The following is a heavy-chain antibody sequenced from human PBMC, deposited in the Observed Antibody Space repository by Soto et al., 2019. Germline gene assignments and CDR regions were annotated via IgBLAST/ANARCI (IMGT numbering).Heavy chain of an antibody. CDR2: IYYSGST. V-gene: IGHV4-31*03. Sequence: QVQLQESGPGLVKPSQTLSLTCTVSGGSISSGGYYWSWIRQHPGKGLEWIGYIYYSGSTYYNPYLKRRVTISVDKSKTQFSLKLSSVTAADTAVYYCARTLETVTTFMGILFDYWGQGTLVTVSS. J-gene: IGHJ4*02. D-gene: IGHD4-17*01. CDR3: ARTLETVTTFMGILFDY. CDR1: GGSISSGGYY.